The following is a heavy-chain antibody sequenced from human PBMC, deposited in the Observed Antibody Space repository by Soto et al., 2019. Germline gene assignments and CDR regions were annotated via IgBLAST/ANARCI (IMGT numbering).Heavy chain of an antibody. CDR3: ARWLSGSRQGFDP. J-gene: IGHJ5*02. Sequence: QVQLQESGPGLVKPSQTLSLTCTVSGGSISSGDYYWSWIRQPPGKGLEWIGYIYYSGSTYYNPSLKSRVTISVDTSNNQFSLKLSFVTAADTPVYYCARWLSGSRQGFDPSGHGTLFTVSA. D-gene: IGHD2-15*01. V-gene: IGHV4-30-4*08. CDR1: GGSISSGDYY. CDR2: IYYSGST.